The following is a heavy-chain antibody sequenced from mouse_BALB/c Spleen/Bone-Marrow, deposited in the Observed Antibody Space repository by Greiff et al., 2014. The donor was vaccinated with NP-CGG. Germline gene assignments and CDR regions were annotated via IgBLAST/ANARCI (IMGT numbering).Heavy chain of an antibody. CDR1: GYSFTGYY. CDR3: ARGDYGDWYFDV. CDR2: ISCYNGAT. J-gene: IGHJ1*01. V-gene: IGHV1S34*01. D-gene: IGHD2-4*01. Sequence: LVKTGASVKISCKASGYSFTGYYMHWVKQSHGKSLAWIGYISCYNGATSYNQKFKGKATFTVDTSSSTAYMQFNSLTSEDSAVYYCARGDYGDWYFDVWGAGTTVTVSS.